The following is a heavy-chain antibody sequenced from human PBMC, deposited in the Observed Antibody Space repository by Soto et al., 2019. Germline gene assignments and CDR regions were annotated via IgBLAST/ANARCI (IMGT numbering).Heavy chain of an antibody. D-gene: IGHD2-2*01. CDR3: ARGYCTRSSCYIGGFYYYGMDV. V-gene: IGHV3-21*01. J-gene: IGHJ6*02. Sequence: GGSLRLSCTTSTLRFSDHTMSWVRQAPGKGLEWVSDINSDSSYKYYTDSVKGRLTVSRDNTKNSLYLQMDSLRAEDTAVYYCARGYCTRSSCYIGGFYYYGMDVWGQGATVTVS. CDR2: INSDSSYK. CDR1: TLRFSDHT.